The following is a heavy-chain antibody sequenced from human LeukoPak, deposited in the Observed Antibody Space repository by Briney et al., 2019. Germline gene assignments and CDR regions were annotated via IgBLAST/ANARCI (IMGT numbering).Heavy chain of an antibody. Sequence: PGGSLRLSCAASGFTVSNNYMSWVRQAPGKGLVWVSSIYSGGSTYYTDSVKGRFTISRDNSKNTLYLQMNSLRAEDTAVYYCARDLAGYNSFDYWSQGTLVTVSS. D-gene: IGHD5-24*01. CDR2: IYSGGST. V-gene: IGHV3-66*01. J-gene: IGHJ4*02. CDR1: GFTVSNNY. CDR3: ARDLAGYNSFDY.